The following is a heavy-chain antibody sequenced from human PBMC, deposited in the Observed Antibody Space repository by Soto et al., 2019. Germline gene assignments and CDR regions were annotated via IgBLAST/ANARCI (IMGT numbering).Heavy chain of an antibody. D-gene: IGHD6-19*01. Sequence: PGGSLRLSCAASGFTFSSYSMNWVRQAPGKGLEWVSSISSSSSYIYYADSVKGRFTISRDNAKNSLYLQMNSLRAEDTAVYYCARESGIAVAGFDYWGQGTLVTVSS. CDR1: GFTFSSYS. CDR3: ARESGIAVAGFDY. V-gene: IGHV3-21*01. J-gene: IGHJ4*02. CDR2: ISSSSSYI.